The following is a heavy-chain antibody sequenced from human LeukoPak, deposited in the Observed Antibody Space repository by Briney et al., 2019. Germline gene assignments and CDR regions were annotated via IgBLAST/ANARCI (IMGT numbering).Heavy chain of an antibody. Sequence: GGSLRLSCAVSGFIFSGYEMNWVRQAPGKGLEWVSFISSSGKTIYYADSVKGRFTISRDNAKNSLYLQMNSLRAEDTAVYYCASSPAISNYWGQGTLVTVSS. CDR2: ISSSGKTI. J-gene: IGHJ4*02. CDR3: ASSPAISNY. D-gene: IGHD2/OR15-2a*01. CDR1: GFIFSGYE. V-gene: IGHV3-48*03.